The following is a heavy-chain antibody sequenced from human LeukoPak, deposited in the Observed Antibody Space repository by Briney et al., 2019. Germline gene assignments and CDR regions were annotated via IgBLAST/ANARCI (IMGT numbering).Heavy chain of an antibody. CDR1: GFTFSSYW. V-gene: IGHV3-7*01. J-gene: IGHJ4*02. Sequence: SGGSLRLSCAASGFTFSSYWMSWVRQAPGKGLEWVAHINIDGSEKYYVDSVKGRFTISRDNAKNSLYLQMNSLKVEDTAVYYCARDKVTYWGPGTLVTVSS. CDR3: ARDKVTY. CDR2: INIDGSEK.